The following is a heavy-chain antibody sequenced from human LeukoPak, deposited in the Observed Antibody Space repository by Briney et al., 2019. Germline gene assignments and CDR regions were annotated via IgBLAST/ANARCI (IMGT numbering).Heavy chain of an antibody. CDR3: ARDWLGRQYYYMDV. CDR1: GFTFSSYW. J-gene: IGHJ6*03. D-gene: IGHD5-12*01. CDR2: IKQDGSEK. Sequence: GGSLRLSCAASGFTFSSYWMSWVRQAPGKGLEWVANIKQDGSEKYYVDSVKGRFTISRDNAKNSLYLQMNSLRAEDTAVYYCARDWLGRQYYYMDVWGKGTTVTVSS. V-gene: IGHV3-7*01.